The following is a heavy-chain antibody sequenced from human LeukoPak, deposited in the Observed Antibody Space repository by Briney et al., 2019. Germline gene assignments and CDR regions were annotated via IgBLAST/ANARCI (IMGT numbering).Heavy chain of an antibody. CDR3: AKPSLLEWFPFDY. CDR2: ISGSSTST. CDR1: GFTFTSYA. V-gene: IGHV3-23*01. J-gene: IGHJ4*02. Sequence: PGGSLRLSCAASGFTFTSYAMSWVRQAPGKGLEWVSAISGSSTSTYCADSVKGRFTISRDNSKNTLYLQMNSLRAEDTAVYYCAKPSLLEWFPFDYWGQGTLVTVSS. D-gene: IGHD3-3*01.